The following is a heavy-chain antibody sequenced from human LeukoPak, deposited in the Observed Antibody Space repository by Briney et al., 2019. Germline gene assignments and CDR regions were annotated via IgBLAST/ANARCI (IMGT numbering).Heavy chain of an antibody. CDR1: GGSFSGYY. J-gene: IGHJ5*02. D-gene: IGHD3-10*01. Sequence: SETLSLTCAVYGGSFSGYYWSWIRQPPGKGLEWIGEINHSGSTNYNPSLKSRVTISVDTSKNQFSLKLSSVTAADTAVYYCARAGSGSYYNVRRIWFDPWGQGTLVTVSS. CDR3: ARAGSGSYYNVRRIWFDP. CDR2: INHSGST. V-gene: IGHV4-34*01.